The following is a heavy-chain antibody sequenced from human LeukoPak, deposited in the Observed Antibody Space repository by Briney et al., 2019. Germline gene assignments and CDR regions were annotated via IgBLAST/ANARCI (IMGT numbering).Heavy chain of an antibody. CDR1: GYSFTTYY. D-gene: IGHD6-19*01. J-gene: IGHJ4*02. Sequence: GASVKVSCKASGYSFTTYYVHWVRQAPGQGLEWMGIINPSAGSATYAQKFQDRVTMTTDTSTSTVYMELSSLRSDDTAAYYCTRDIEGAIVGSGWYCSFDYWGQGTLVTVSS. CDR3: TRDIEGAIVGSGWYCSFDY. V-gene: IGHV1-46*01. CDR2: INPSAGSA.